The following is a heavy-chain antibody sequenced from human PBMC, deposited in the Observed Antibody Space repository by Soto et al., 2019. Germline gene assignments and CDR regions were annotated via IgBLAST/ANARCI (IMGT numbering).Heavy chain of an antibody. V-gene: IGHV1-3*01. CDR2: GNAGNGNT. CDR3: ARVPDRYYYDSSGPTYHDAFDI. Sequence: ASVKVSCKASGYTFTSYAMHWVRQAPGQRLEWMGWGNAGNGNTKYSQKFQGRVTITADKSTSTAYMELSSLRSEDTAVYYCARVPDRYYYDSSGPTYHDAFDIWGQGTMVTVSS. D-gene: IGHD3-22*01. J-gene: IGHJ3*02. CDR1: GYTFTSYA.